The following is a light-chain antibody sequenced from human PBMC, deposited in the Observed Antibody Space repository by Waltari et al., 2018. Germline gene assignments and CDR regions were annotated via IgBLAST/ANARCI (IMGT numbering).Light chain of an antibody. J-gene: IGLJ2*01. CDR2: EVT. CDR1: SSDVGGYNS. V-gene: IGLV2-14*01. Sequence: QSALTQPASVSGSPGQSITTSCTGTSSDVGGYNSVSWYQQNPGKAPKLRIYEVTNRASGVANRFSGSKSGNSASLTISGLQAEDEADYYCSSYTSSSTYVVVGGGTKLTVL. CDR3: SSYTSSSTYVV.